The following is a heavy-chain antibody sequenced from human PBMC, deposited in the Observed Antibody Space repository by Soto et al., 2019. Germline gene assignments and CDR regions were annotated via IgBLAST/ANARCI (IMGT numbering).Heavy chain of an antibody. Sequence: SETLSLSCTVSGGSISSYYWSWIRQPPGKGLEWIGYIYYSGSTNYNPSLKSRVTISVDTSKNQFSLKLSSVTAADTAVYYCASIPTQLDYGMDVWGQGTTVTVSS. J-gene: IGHJ6*02. CDR1: GGSISSYY. V-gene: IGHV4-59*01. CDR3: ASIPTQLDYGMDV. D-gene: IGHD6-6*01. CDR2: IYYSGST.